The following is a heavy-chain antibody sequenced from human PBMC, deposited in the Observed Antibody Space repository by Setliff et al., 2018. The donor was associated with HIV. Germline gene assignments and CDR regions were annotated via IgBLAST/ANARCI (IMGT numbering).Heavy chain of an antibody. CDR2: VYISGST. Sequence: SETLSLTCTVSGDSITSGGYYWSWIRQPAGKGLEWIGRVYISGSTDYNPSLKSRVTISIETSMNQFSLKLSSVTAADTAVYYCARDSSTHNTLTGYLDSWGQGALVTVS. J-gene: IGHJ4*02. CDR1: GDSITSGGYY. D-gene: IGHD3-9*01. CDR3: ARDSSTHNTLTGYLDS. V-gene: IGHV4-61*02.